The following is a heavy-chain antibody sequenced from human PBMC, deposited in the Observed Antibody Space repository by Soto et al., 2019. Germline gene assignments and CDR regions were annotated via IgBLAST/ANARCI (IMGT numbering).Heavy chain of an antibody. D-gene: IGHD3-3*01. CDR3: ARERGKYYDFWSGPADYYYYGMDV. CDR2: IKQDGSEK. V-gene: IGHV3-7*01. CDR1: GFTFSSYW. Sequence: GSLRLSCAASGFTFSSYWMSWVRQAPGKGLEWVANIKQDGSEKYYVDSVKGRFTISRDNAKNSLYLQMNSLRAEDTAVYYCARERGKYYDFWSGPADYYYYGMDVWGQGTTVTVSS. J-gene: IGHJ6*02.